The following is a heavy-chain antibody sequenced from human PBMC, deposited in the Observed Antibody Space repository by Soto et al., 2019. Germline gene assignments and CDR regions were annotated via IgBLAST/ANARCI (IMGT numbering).Heavy chain of an antibody. D-gene: IGHD5-12*01. V-gene: IGHV5-51*01. CDR2: IYPGDSDT. J-gene: IGHJ3*02. CDR1: GYSFTSYW. Sequence: GESLKISCKGSGYSFTSYWIGWVRQMPGKGLEWMGIIYPGDSDTRYSPSFQGRVTISADKSISTAYLQWSSLKASDTAMYYCASKGYSGYDYYAFDIWGQGTMVTVSS. CDR3: ASKGYSGYDYYAFDI.